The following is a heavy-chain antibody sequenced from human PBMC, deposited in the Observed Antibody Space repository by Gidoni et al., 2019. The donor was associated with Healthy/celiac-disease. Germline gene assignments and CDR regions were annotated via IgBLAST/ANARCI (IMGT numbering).Heavy chain of an antibody. CDR2: ISSSSSYT. Sequence: QVQLVESGGGLVKPGGSLRLSCAASGFTFSDYYMSWIRQAPGKGLEWVSYISSSSSYTNYADSVKGRFTISRDNAKNSLYLQMNSLRAEDTAVYYCARVSDTAMGRGAFDIWGQGTMVTVSS. D-gene: IGHD5-18*01. V-gene: IGHV3-11*05. CDR3: ARVSDTAMGRGAFDI. J-gene: IGHJ3*02. CDR1: GFTFSDYY.